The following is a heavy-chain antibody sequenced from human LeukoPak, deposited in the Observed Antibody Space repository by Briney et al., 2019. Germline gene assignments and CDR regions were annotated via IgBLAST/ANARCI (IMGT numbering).Heavy chain of an antibody. J-gene: IGHJ2*01. V-gene: IGHV3-30-3*01. D-gene: IGHD2-2*01. CDR3: ARGARDCSSTSCSLNWYFDL. CDR1: GFTFSSYS. Sequence: GGSLRLSCAASGFTFSSYSMHWVRQAPGKGREGVAVISYDGSNQYYADSVKGRFTISRDNSKNTLYLQMNSLRAEDTAVYYCARGARDCSSTSCSLNWYFDLWGRGTLVTVSS. CDR2: ISYDGSNQ.